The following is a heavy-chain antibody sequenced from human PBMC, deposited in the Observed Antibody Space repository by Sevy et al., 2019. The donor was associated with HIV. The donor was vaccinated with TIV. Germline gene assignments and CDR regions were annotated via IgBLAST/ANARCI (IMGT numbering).Heavy chain of an antibody. CDR3: AKVTMRYTVIEGGYYFDY. Sequence: GGSLRLSCAASGFTFSSYAMSWVRQAPGKGLEWVSAISGSGGSTYYADSVKGRFTISRDNSKNTLYLQMNSLRAEDTAVYYCAKVTMRYTVIEGGYYFDYWGQGTLVTVSS. CDR1: GFTFSSYA. V-gene: IGHV3-23*01. D-gene: IGHD2-21*01. J-gene: IGHJ4*02. CDR2: ISGSGGST.